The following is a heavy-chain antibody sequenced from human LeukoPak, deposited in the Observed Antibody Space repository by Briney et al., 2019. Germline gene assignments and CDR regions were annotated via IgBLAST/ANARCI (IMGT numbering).Heavy chain of an antibody. V-gene: IGHV3-23*01. D-gene: IGHD2-2*01. CDR2: ISGSGGST. CDR3: AKVARDIVVVPAYYFDY. CDR1: GFTFSSYA. J-gene: IGHJ4*02. Sequence: GGSLRLSCAASGFTFSSYAMSWVRQAPGKGLEWVSAISGSGGSTYYADSVKGRFTISRDNSKNTLYLQMNSLRAEDTAVYYCAKVARDIVVVPAYYFDYWGQGTLVTVSS.